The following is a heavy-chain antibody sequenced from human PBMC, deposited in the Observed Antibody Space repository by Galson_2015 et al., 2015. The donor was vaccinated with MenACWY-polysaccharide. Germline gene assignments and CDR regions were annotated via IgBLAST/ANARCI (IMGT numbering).Heavy chain of an antibody. J-gene: IGHJ5*02. CDR1: GFSLRTSGVG. D-gene: IGHD3-10*01. CDR3: AHRPLSITMVRGNWFDP. Sequence: PALVTPTPTLTLPCTFSGFSLRTSGVGVGWIRQPPGKALEWLALIFWDDDQRYSPSLKSRLTITKDTSKNQVVLTMTNMDPVDTATYYCAHRPLSITMVRGNWFDPWGQGTLVTVSS. CDR2: IFWDDDQ. V-gene: IGHV2-5*02.